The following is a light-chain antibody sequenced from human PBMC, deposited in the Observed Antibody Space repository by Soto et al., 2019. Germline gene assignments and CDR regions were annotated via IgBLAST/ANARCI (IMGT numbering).Light chain of an antibody. CDR3: QQRGNWPWT. J-gene: IGKJ1*01. V-gene: IGKV3-11*01. CDR2: DAS. Sequence: EIVLTQSPGTLSLSPGERANLSCRASSSVSTYLAWYQQKPGQAPRLLIYDASNRATGIPARFRGSGSGTDFTLTISSLEPEDFAVYYCQQRGNWPWTFGQGTNVEIK. CDR1: SSVSTY.